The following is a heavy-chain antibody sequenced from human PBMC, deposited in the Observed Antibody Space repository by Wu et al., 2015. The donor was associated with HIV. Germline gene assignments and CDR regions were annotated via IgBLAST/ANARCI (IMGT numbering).Heavy chain of an antibody. V-gene: IGHV1-69*05. CDR1: GGTFSSYA. Sequence: QVQLVQSGAEVKKPGSSVKVSCKASGGTFSSYAISWVRQAPGQGLEWMGGIIPIFGTANYAQKFQGRVTITTDESTSTAYMELSSLRSEDTAVYYCARGEPAVAGTSRGYYYGMDVVGPRGPRSPSP. D-gene: IGHD6-19*01. CDR2: IIPIFGTA. J-gene: IGHJ6*02. CDR3: ARGEPAVAGTSRGYYYGMDV.